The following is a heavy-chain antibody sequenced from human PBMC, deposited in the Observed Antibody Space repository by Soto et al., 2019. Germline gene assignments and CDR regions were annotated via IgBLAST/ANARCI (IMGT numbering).Heavy chain of an antibody. D-gene: IGHD3-10*01. J-gene: IGHJ4*02. CDR3: ARVDPRGVAVVRDY. V-gene: IGHV1-18*01. CDR2: ISGFNGQT. Sequence: GPEVKKPGASVKVSCKASGNTFASHGFSWVRQAPGQGLEWMGWISGFNGQTNYALKFQGRVTLTTDTSTSTAYMELRSLRSDDTAVYFCARVDPRGVAVVRDYWGQGTLVTVSS. CDR1: GNTFASHG.